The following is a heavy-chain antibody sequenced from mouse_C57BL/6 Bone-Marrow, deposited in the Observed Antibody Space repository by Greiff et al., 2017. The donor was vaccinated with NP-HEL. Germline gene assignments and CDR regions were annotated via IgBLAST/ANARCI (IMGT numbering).Heavy chain of an antibody. CDR2: IYPGDGDT. Sequence: QVQLQQSGPELVKPGASVKISCKASGYAFRSSWLNWVKQRPGKGLEWIGRIYPGDGDTNYNGKFKGKATLTADKSSSTAYMQLSSLTSEDSAVYFCADYYGSRGYWGQGTTLTVSS. D-gene: IGHD1-1*01. CDR3: ADYYGSRGY. J-gene: IGHJ2*01. V-gene: IGHV1-82*01. CDR1: GYAFRSSW.